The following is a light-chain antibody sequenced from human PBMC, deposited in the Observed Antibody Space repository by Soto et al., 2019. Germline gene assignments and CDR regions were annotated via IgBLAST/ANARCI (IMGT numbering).Light chain of an antibody. CDR2: EVT. J-gene: IGLJ1*01. V-gene: IGLV2-14*01. CDR1: SNDIGGYNS. CDR3: TSYTPIVTLGSV. Sequence: QSVLTQPASVSGSPGQSITISCTGTSNDIGGYNSVSWYQQHPGRAPRLIIYEVTNRPSGVSYRFSASKSGNTASLTISGLQAEDEADYYCTSYTPIVTLGSVFGTGTKVTVL.